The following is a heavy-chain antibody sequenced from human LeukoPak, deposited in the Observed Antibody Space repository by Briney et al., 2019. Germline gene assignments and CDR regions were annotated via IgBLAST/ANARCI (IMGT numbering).Heavy chain of an antibody. D-gene: IGHD3-10*01. CDR1: GGTFSSYA. CDR2: IIPILGIA. Sequence: GASVKVSCKASGGTFSSYAISWVRQAPGQGLEWMGRIIPILGIANYAQKFQGRVTITADKCTSTAYMELSSLRSEDTAVYYCARSPYGSGIHEVGSDYWGQGTLVTVSS. CDR3: ARSPYGSGIHEVGSDY. J-gene: IGHJ4*02. V-gene: IGHV1-69*04.